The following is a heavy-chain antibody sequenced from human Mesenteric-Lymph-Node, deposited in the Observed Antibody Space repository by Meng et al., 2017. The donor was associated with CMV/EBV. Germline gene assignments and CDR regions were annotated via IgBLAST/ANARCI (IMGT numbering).Heavy chain of an antibody. V-gene: IGHV4-59*01. J-gene: IGHJ4*02. Sequence: VELQESGPGLVKPSETLSLTCTVSGGSISSYYWSSIRQPPGKGLEWIGYIYYSGSTNYNPSLKSRVTISVDTSKNQFSLKLSSVTAADTAVYYCARNLQLDYWGQGTLVTVSS. D-gene: IGHD1-1*01. CDR1: GGSISSYY. CDR3: ARNLQLDY. CDR2: IYYSGST.